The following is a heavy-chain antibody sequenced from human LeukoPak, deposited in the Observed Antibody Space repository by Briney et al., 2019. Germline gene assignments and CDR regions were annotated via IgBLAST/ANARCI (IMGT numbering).Heavy chain of an antibody. J-gene: IGHJ5*02. CDR1: GGSISSSSYY. CDR2: IYYSGST. V-gene: IGHV4-39*01. CDR3: ARQATLYSSGWYGPYNWFDP. D-gene: IGHD6-19*01. Sequence: SETLSLTCTVSGGSISSSSYYWDWIRQPPGKGLEWIGSIYYSGSTNYNPSLKSRVTISVDTSKNQFSLKLSSVTAADTAVYYCARQATLYSSGWYGPYNWFDPWGQGTLVTVSS.